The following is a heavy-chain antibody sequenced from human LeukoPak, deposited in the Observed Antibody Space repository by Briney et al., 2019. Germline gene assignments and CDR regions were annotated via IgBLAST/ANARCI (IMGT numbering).Heavy chain of an antibody. J-gene: IGHJ4*02. CDR3: ASGPWELDY. D-gene: IGHD1-26*01. CDR2: IDDSWTT. Sequence: SGTLPLTCTVSGGSIGTYDWGWIRQSPGKGLEWIGYIDDSWTTYYNPSLKSRVIISLDTSKRQLSLTLNSVTAADTAVYYCASGPWELDYWGQGTLVTVSS. V-gene: IGHV4-59*08. CDR1: GGSIGTYD.